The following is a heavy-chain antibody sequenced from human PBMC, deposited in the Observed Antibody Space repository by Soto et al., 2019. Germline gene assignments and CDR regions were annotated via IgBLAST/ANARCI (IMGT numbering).Heavy chain of an antibody. Sequence: PWETLSLTCTVSGGSVSSGSYHWSWIRQPPGKGLEWIGYIYYSWSTNYNPSLKSRVTISVDTSKNQFSLKLSSVPAADTAVYYWARADTAMLPADYWGQGTLVTVS. CDR1: GGSVSSGSYH. J-gene: IGHJ4*02. D-gene: IGHD5-18*01. CDR2: IYYSWST. CDR3: ARADTAMLPADY. V-gene: IGHV4-61*01.